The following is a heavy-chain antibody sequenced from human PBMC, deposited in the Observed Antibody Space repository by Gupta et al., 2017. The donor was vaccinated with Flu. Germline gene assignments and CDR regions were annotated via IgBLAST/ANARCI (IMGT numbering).Heavy chain of an antibody. Sequence: EVQLFGSGGGSVQPGGSLSISCAAAGLSFGAYVMSWGLQAPGRGLEWFVGISASGNNNSYVEAWMERLTIDRDNEEKRTHLQMSSLRGPDKAVSLCAGERANGIQEEASDHWGQGGLVTVSS. J-gene: IGHJ4*02. V-gene: IGHV3-23*01. CDR2: ISASGNNN. D-gene: IGHD4/OR15-4a*01. CDR1: GLSFGAYV. CDR3: AGERANGIQEEASDH.